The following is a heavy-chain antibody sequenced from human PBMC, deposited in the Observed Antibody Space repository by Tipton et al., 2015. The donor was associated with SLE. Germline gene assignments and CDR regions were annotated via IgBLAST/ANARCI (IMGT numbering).Heavy chain of an antibody. CDR3: ARGRRRDYYYYYYMDV. V-gene: IGHV4-59*01. Sequence: LRLSCTVSGDSISSYYWSWIRQPPGKGLEWIGYIYYSGSTNYNPSLKSRVTISVDTSKNQFSLKLSSVTAADTAVYYCARGRRRDYYYYYYMDVWGKGTTVTVSS. J-gene: IGHJ6*03. CDR1: GDSISSYY. CDR2: IYYSGST.